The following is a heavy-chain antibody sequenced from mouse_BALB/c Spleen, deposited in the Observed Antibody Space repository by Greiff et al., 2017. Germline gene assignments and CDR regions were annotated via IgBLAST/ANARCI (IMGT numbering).Heavy chain of an antibody. CDR1: GYSITSDYA. CDR2: ISYSGST. V-gene: IGHV3-2*02. CDR3: ARSDYYGSSYRTWFAY. Sequence: EVQGVESGPGLVKPSQSLSLTCTVTGYSITSDYAWNWIRQFPGNKLEWMGYISYSGSTSYNPSLKSRISITRDTSKNQFFLQLNSVTTEDTATYYCARSDYYGSSYRTWFAYWGQGTLVTVSA. J-gene: IGHJ3*01. D-gene: IGHD1-1*01.